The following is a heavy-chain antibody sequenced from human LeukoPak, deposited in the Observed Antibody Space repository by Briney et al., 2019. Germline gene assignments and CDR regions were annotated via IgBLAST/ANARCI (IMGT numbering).Heavy chain of an antibody. CDR2: VFYSGST. V-gene: IGHV4-59*08. J-gene: IGHJ3*02. CDR3: ARHSTPYDAFDI. Sequence: PSETLSLTCTVSGGSISPYYWSWIRQPPGKGLEWIAYVFYSGSTNNNPSLKSPVTISVDTSKNQFSLRLTSVTVTDTAVYYCARHSTPYDAFDIWGPGTMVTVSS. D-gene: IGHD2-15*01. CDR1: GGSISPYY.